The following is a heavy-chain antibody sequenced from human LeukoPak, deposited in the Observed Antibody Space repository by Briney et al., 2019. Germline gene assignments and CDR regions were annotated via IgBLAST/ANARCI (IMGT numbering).Heavy chain of an antibody. CDR2: FDPEDGET. CDR3: ATVVYYDSSGYYTSPHFDY. V-gene: IGHV1-24*01. Sequence: ASVKVSCKVSGYTLTELSMHWVRQAPGKGLEWMGGFDPEDGETIYAQKFQGRVTMTEDTSTDTAYMELSSLRSEDTAVYYCATVVYYDSSGYYTSPHFDYWGQGTLVTVSS. D-gene: IGHD3-22*01. J-gene: IGHJ4*02. CDR1: GYTLTELS.